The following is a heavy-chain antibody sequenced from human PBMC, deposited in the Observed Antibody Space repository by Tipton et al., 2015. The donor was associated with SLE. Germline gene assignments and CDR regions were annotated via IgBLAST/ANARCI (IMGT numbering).Heavy chain of an antibody. V-gene: IGHV3-21*01. CDR2: VSSSSSYI. Sequence: GSLRLSCAASGFTFSSYSMNWVRQAPGKGLEWVSSVSSSSSYIYYADSVKGRFTISRDNAKNSLYLQMNSLRAEDTAVYYCARVGGASSSPIWGQGTMVTVSS. D-gene: IGHD6-6*01. J-gene: IGHJ3*02. CDR3: ARVGGASSSPI. CDR1: GFTFSSYS.